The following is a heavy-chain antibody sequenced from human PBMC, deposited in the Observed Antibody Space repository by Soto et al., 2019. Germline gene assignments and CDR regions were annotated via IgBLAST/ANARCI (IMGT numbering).Heavy chain of an antibody. D-gene: IGHD6-13*01. CDR3: ARRYSSSWYRSHYFDY. Sequence: SETLSLTCAVYGGSFSGYYWSWIRQPPGKGLEWIGEINHSGSTNYNPSLKSRVTISVDTSKNQFSLKLSSVTAADTAVYYCARRYSSSWYRSHYFDYWGQGTLVTVSS. J-gene: IGHJ4*02. CDR2: INHSGST. CDR1: GGSFSGYY. V-gene: IGHV4-34*01.